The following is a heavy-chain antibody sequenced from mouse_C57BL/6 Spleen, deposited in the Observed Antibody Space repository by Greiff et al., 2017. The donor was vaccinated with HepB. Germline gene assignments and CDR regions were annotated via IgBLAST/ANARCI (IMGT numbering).Heavy chain of an antibody. V-gene: IGHV5-17*01. D-gene: IGHD2-10*02. J-gene: IGHJ3*01. CDR3: ARPYGNYWFAY. Sequence: EVNLVESGGGLVKPGGSLKLSCAASGFTFSDYGMHWVRQAPEKGLEWVAYISSGSSTIYYADTVKGRFTISRDNAKNTLFLQMTSLRSEDTAMYYCARPYGNYWFAYWGQGTLVTVSA. CDR2: ISSGSSTI. CDR1: GFTFSDYG.